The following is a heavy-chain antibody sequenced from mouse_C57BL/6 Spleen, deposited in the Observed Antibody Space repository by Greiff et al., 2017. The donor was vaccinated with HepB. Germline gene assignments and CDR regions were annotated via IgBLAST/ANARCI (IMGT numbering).Heavy chain of an antibody. D-gene: IGHD1-1*01. J-gene: IGHJ1*03. Sequence: LQESGAELVRPGASVKMSCKASGYTFTSYNMHWVKQTPRQGLEWIGAIYPGNGDTSYNQKFKGKATLTVDKSSSTAYMQLSSLTSEDSAVYFCARGYYYGSSYWYFDVWGTGTTVTVSS. CDR2: IYPGNGDT. CDR1: GYTFTSYN. CDR3: ARGYYYGSSYWYFDV. V-gene: IGHV1-12*01.